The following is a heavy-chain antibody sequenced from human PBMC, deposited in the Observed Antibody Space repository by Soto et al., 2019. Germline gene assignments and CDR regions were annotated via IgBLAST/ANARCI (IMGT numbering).Heavy chain of an antibody. J-gene: IGHJ6*02. V-gene: IGHV6-1*01. CDR1: GDSVSSDSAA. D-gene: IGHD6-13*01. CDR3: ARKGIAAVDV. Sequence: PSQTLSLTCAISGDSVSSDSAAWTWIRQSPSRGLEWLGRTYYRSKWYADYAVSVKSRITINPDTSKNQFSLQLNSVTPEDTAVYYCARKGIAAVDVWGQGTTVTVSS. CDR2: TYYRSKWYA.